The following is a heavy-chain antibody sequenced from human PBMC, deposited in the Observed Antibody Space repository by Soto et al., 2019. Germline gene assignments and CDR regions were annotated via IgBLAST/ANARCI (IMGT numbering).Heavy chain of an antibody. CDR2: MKPDGGEI. Sequence: PGGSLRLSCAASGFTFSNYWMSWVRQPPGKGLEWVANMKPDGGEINYVDSVKGRFTISRENAKNSLHLQMSSLRVEDTAVYYCVRDRGYSSFDFWGQGTPVTVPQ. J-gene: IGHJ4*02. CDR3: VRDRGYSSFDF. V-gene: IGHV3-7*03. CDR1: GFTFSNYW. D-gene: IGHD4-4*01.